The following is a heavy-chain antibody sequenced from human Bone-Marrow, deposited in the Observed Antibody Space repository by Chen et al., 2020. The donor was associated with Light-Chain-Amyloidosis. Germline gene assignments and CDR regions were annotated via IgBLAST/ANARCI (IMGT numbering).Heavy chain of an antibody. CDR2: FDPEDEEM. J-gene: IGHJ4*02. CDR1: GDSLPDLS. CDR3: ATDVDVGDYYETGFNY. V-gene: IGHV1-24*01. Sequence: VQLVQSGAEVKRPGASVKVSCKVCGDSLPDLSIHWVRQAPGKGLEWVGGFDPEDEEMMYGQKFQGRVRMIEDTSTETAYMELTSLTSEDTAIYYCATDVDVGDYYETGFNYWGQGTLVTVSS. D-gene: IGHD3-22*01.